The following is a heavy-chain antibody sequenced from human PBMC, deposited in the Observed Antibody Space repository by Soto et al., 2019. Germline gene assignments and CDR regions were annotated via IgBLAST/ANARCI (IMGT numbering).Heavy chain of an antibody. V-gene: IGHV4-34*01. Sequence: QVQLQQWGAGLLKPSETLSLTCAVYGGSFSGYFWTWVRQPPGKGLEWIGEINHSSTTNYNPSLKSRVTISVDTSENQSSLKLRSVTAADTAVYYCARGRRYCDYWGQGTLVSVSS. CDR3: ARGRRYCDY. J-gene: IGHJ4*02. CDR1: GGSFSGYF. CDR2: INHSSTT.